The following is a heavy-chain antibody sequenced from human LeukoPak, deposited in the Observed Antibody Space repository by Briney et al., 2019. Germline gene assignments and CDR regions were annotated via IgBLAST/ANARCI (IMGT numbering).Heavy chain of an antibody. Sequence: GASVKVSCKASGGTFSSYAISWVRQAPGQGLGWMGGIIPIFGTANYAQKFQGRVTITADKSTSTAYMELSSLRSEDTAVYYCARGYSYGSPDYWGQGTLVTVSS. CDR1: GGTFSSYA. J-gene: IGHJ4*02. CDR2: IIPIFGTA. V-gene: IGHV1-69*06. CDR3: ARGYSYGSPDY. D-gene: IGHD5-18*01.